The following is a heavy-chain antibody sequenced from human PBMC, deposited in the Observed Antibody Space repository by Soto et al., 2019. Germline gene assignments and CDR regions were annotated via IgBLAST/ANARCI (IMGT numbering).Heavy chain of an antibody. J-gene: IGHJ6*02. CDR3: TRDGLLWFGELSPYYYYGMDV. CDR2: IRSKACGGTT. CDR1: GFTFGDYA. Sequence: GGSLRLSCTASGFTFGDYAMSWVRQAPGKGLEWVGFIRSKACGGTTEYAASVKGRFTISRDDSKSIAYLQMNSLKTEDTAVYYCTRDGLLWFGELSPYYYYGMDVWGQGTTVTVSS. V-gene: IGHV3-49*04. D-gene: IGHD3-10*01.